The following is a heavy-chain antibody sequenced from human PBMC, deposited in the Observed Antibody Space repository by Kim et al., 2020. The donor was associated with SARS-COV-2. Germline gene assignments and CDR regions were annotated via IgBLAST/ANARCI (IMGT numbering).Heavy chain of an antibody. V-gene: IGHV3-33*01. D-gene: IGHD6-13*01. Sequence: GGSLSLSCAASGFTFSSYGMHWVRQAPGKGLEWVAVIWYDGSNKYYADSVKGRFTISRDNSKNTLYLQMNSLRAEDTAVYYCARGPEYSSSWYQIYYYYYGMDVWGQGTTVTVSS. J-gene: IGHJ6*02. CDR1: GFTFSSYG. CDR3: ARGPEYSSSWYQIYYYYYGMDV. CDR2: IWYDGSNK.